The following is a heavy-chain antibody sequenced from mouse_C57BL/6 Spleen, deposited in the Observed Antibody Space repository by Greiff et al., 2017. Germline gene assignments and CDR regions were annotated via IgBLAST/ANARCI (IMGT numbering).Heavy chain of an antibody. CDR1: GFTFSDYG. Sequence: DVQLVASGGGLVKPGGSLKLSCAASGFTFSDYGMHWVRQAPGKGLEWVAYLSSGSSTIYYADTVKGRFTISRDNAKNTLFLQMTSLRSEDTAMYYCARTRIYYGYGGDYWGQGTTLTVSS. J-gene: IGHJ2*01. D-gene: IGHD2-2*01. CDR3: ARTRIYYGYGGDY. V-gene: IGHV5-17*01. CDR2: LSSGSSTI.